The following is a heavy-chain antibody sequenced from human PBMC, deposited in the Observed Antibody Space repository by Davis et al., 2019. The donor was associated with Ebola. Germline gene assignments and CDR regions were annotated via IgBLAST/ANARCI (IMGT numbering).Heavy chain of an antibody. J-gene: IGHJ4*02. CDR1: GFTFSNYA. CDR3: AEGGTNNFLGAN. Sequence: GSLRLSCAASGFTFSNYAMSWVRQAPGGGLEWVSGISASGADIKYADSVRGRFSISRDDSKNTLYLQMDGLRAEDTAVFYCAEGGTNNFLGANWGQGTLVTVSS. D-gene: IGHD2-8*01. V-gene: IGHV3-23*01. CDR2: ISASGADI.